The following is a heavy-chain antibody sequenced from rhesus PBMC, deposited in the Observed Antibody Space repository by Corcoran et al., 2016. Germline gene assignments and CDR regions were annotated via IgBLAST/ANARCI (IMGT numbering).Heavy chain of an antibody. CDR3: ARGRIAAGASYP. CDR2: ISGSGGST. CDR1: VGSISSNY. J-gene: IGHJ4*01. D-gene: IGHD6-13*01. V-gene: IGHV4-173*01. Sequence: QLQLQESGPGLVKPSEPLSPTCAVSVGSISSNYWSWIRPPPGKGLEWIGRISGSGGSTDYNPSLKSRVTISTDTSKNQFSLKLSSVTAADTAVYYCARGRIAAGASYPWGQGVLVTVSS.